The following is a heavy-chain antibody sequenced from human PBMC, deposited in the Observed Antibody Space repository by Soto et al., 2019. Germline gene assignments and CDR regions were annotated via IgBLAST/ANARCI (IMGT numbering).Heavy chain of an antibody. Sequence: GGSLRLSCAASGFTFSSYGMHWVRQAPGKGLEWVAVIWYDGSNKYYADSVKGRFTIPRDNSKNTLYLQMNSLRAEDTAVYYCARDGDGDPSNYYFDYWGQGTLVTVS. D-gene: IGHD4-17*01. CDR3: ARDGDGDPSNYYFDY. J-gene: IGHJ4*02. V-gene: IGHV3-33*01. CDR1: GFTFSSYG. CDR2: IWYDGSNK.